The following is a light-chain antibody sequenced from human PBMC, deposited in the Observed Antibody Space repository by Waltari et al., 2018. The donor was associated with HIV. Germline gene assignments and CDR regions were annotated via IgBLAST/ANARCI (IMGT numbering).Light chain of an antibody. CDR2: AAS. CDR3: QQLSSYPLT. Sequence: DIQLTQSPSSLSASVGDRVTITCRASQGISSYLAWYQQESGKVPKLLIYAASTLQSGVPSSFSGSGSGTEFTLTISSLQPEDFATYYCQQLSSYPLTFGGGTKVEIK. V-gene: IGKV1-9*01. J-gene: IGKJ4*01. CDR1: QGISSY.